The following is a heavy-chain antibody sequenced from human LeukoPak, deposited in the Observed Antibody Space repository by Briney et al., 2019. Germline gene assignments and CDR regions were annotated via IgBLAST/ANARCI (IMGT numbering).Heavy chain of an antibody. CDR1: GFTLSNYP. CDR2: IGEEKSGSWT. Sequence: GGSLRLSCAASGFTLSNYPMGWVRQAPVKGLEWLSAIGEEKSGSWTKSADSVKGRFTISRDNSNNTLFLQMNSLRVEDTAIYYCATGYSSTFWGRGTLVTVSS. J-gene: IGHJ4*02. V-gene: IGHV3-23*01. CDR3: ATGYSSTF. D-gene: IGHD6-13*01.